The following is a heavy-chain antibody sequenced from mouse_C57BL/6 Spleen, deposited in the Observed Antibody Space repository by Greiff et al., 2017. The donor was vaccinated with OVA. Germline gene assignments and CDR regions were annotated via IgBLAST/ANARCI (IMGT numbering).Heavy chain of an antibody. J-gene: IGHJ2*01. CDR1: GYSITSGYY. CDR2: LSYDGSN. V-gene: IGHV3-6*01. Sequence: EVQLVESGPGLVKPSQSLSLTCSVTGYSITSGYYWNWIRQSPANQLEWMAYLSYDGSNNYNPTLKNRISITRDTSKNQFFLKLNSVTTEDTTTYYCARGGFYYFDGWGKGTTLTVSS. CDR3: ARGGFYYFDG.